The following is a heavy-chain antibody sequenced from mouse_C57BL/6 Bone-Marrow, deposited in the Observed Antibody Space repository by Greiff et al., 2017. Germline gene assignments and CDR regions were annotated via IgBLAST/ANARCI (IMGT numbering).Heavy chain of an antibody. CDR2: ISYDGSN. CDR1: GYSITSGYY. Sequence: EVQLQESGPGLVKPSQSLSLTCSVTGYSITSGYYWNWIRQFPGNKLEWMGYISYDGSNNYNPSLKNRISITRDTSKNQFFLKLNSVTTEDTATYYCATDYSYYLDYWGQGTTLTVSS. D-gene: IGHD1-1*01. V-gene: IGHV3-6*01. J-gene: IGHJ2*01. CDR3: ATDYSYYLDY.